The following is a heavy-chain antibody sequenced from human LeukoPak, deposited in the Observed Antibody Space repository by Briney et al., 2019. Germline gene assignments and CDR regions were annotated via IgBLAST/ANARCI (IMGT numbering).Heavy chain of an antibody. CDR2: LNEDGRTT. D-gene: IGHD1-26*01. CDR1: GFTFSRYW. V-gene: IGHV3-74*01. Sequence: GGSLRLSCAASGFTFSRYWMHWDRQVPGKGLEWVSRLNEDGRTTTYADSVQGRFTIYRDNSQNTLYLQMNSLRAEDTALYYCARDLGGIAGSWGQGALATVSS. CDR3: ARDLGGIAGS. J-gene: IGHJ1*01.